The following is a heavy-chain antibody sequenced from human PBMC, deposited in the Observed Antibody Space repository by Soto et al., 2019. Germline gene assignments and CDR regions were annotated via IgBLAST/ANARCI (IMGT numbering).Heavy chain of an antibody. CDR1: GFTFSSYA. J-gene: IGHJ5*02. Sequence: PGGSLRLSYAASGFTFSSYAMSWVRQAPGKGLEWVSAISGSGGSTYYADSVKGRFTISRDNSKNTLYLQMNSLRAEDTAVYYCAKDIVEAARRSNWFDPWGQGTLVTVSS. CDR2: ISGSGGST. V-gene: IGHV3-23*01. D-gene: IGHD6-6*01. CDR3: AKDIVEAARRSNWFDP.